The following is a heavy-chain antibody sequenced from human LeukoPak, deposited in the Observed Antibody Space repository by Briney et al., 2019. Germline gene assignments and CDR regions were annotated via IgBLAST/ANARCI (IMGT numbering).Heavy chain of an antibody. J-gene: IGHJ4*02. D-gene: IGHD2-15*01. Sequence: SETLSLTCAVSGYSISSGYYWGWIRQPPGKGLEWIGSIYHSGSTYYNPSLKSRVTISVDTSRNQFSLKLSSVTAADTAVYYCAATYCSGGSCSDPTFDYWGQGTLVTVSS. CDR3: AATYCSGGSCSDPTFDY. V-gene: IGHV4-38-2*01. CDR2: IYHSGST. CDR1: GYSISSGYY.